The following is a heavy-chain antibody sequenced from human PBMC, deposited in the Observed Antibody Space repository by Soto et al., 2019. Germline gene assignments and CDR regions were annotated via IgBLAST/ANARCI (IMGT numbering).Heavy chain of an antibody. Sequence: PGGSLRLSCAASGFTFSSYTMNWVRQAPGKGLEWVSSISTSSSNIYYADSVKGRLTISRDNAKNSLCLQMNSLRAEDTAVYYCARYGNSNWLDPWGQGTLVTVSS. D-gene: IGHD1-1*01. V-gene: IGHV3-21*01. CDR3: ARYGNSNWLDP. J-gene: IGHJ5*02. CDR1: GFTFSSYT. CDR2: ISTSSSNI.